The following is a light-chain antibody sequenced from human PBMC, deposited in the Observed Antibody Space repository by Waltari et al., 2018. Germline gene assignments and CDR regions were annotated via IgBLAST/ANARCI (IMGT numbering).Light chain of an antibody. CDR1: QSLGGY. CDR2: DAS. Sequence: EIVLTQSPATLSLSPGERATLSCRASQSLGGYLAWYQQKPGQPPRLLIYDASHRATGIPARFSGSGSATDFTLTISSLEPEDFAMYYCQQRRLRYSFGQGTKLEIK. J-gene: IGKJ2*03. CDR3: QQRRLRYS. V-gene: IGKV3-11*01.